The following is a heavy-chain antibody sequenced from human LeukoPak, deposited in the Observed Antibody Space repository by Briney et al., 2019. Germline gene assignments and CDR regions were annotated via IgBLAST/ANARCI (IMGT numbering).Heavy chain of an antibody. V-gene: IGHV1-69*13. CDR2: IIPIFGTA. J-gene: IGHJ4*02. CDR3: ARDKSGSGWSGDY. Sequence: ASVKVSCKASGGTFNSYAISWVRQAPGQGLEWMGGIIPIFGTANYAQKFQGRVTITADESTSTAYMELSSLRSEDTAVYYCARDKSGSGWSGDYWGQGTLVTVSS. CDR1: GGTFNSYA. D-gene: IGHD6-19*01.